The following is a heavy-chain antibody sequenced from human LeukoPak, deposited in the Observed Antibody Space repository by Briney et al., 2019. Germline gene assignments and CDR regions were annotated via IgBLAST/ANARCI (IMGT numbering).Heavy chain of an antibody. CDR3: ATYINWVAGDV. J-gene: IGHJ6*02. CDR1: GFTFSESW. Sequence: GGSLRLYCAASGFTFSESWMTWVRQVPGQGLEWVAHINHEGGGIQYVDSVKGRFTISRDNAKGSVYLQMNSLRAEDTAIYHCATYINWVAGDVWGQGTTVIVSS. D-gene: IGHD1-1*01. V-gene: IGHV3-7*03. CDR2: INHEGGGI.